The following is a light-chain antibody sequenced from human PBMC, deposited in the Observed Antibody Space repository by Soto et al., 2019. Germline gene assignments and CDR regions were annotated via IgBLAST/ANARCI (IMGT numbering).Light chain of an antibody. V-gene: IGKV3-20*01. CDR1: QSVSSAY. J-gene: IGKJ1*01. Sequence: EIVLTQSPGTLSLSPGERATLSCRASQSVSSAYLAWYQQKPGQTPRLLIYGTSTRATGVLGRFSGSGSGTAFTLTISRLEPEDFAVYYCHQYATSRWTFGPGTKVEI. CDR3: HQYATSRWT. CDR2: GTS.